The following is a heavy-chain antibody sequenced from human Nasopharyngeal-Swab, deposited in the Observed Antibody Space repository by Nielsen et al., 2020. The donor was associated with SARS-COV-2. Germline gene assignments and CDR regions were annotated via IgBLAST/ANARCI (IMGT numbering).Heavy chain of an antibody. CDR3: ARGATIFGVVLGDSYGMDV. CDR1: GFTFSSYW. J-gene: IGHJ6*02. CDR2: TRKKANSYNT. D-gene: IGHD3-3*01. V-gene: IGHV3-72*01. Sequence: GGSLRLSCAASGFTFSSYWRSWVRQAPGKGMEWVGRTRKKANSYNTEYAASVKGRFTISRDDSENSVYLQMNSLKTEDTAVYYCARGATIFGVVLGDSYGMDVWGQGTTVTVSS.